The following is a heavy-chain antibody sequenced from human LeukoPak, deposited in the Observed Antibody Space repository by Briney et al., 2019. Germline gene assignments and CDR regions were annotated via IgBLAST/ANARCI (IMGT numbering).Heavy chain of an antibody. J-gene: IGHJ6*02. D-gene: IGHD3-22*01. CDR2: IIPILGIA. CDR3: ARDISSGYYPYYYYGMDV. V-gene: IGHV1-69*04. Sequence: GASVKVSCKASGGTFSSYAISWVRQAPGQGLEWMGRIIPILGIANYAQKFQGRVTITADKSTSTAYMELSSLRSEDTAVYYCARDISSGYYPYYYYGMDVWGQGTTVTVSS. CDR1: GGTFSSYA.